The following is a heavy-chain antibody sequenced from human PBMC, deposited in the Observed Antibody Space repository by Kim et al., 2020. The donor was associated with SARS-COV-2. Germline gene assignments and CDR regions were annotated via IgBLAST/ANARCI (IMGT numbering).Heavy chain of an antibody. J-gene: IGHJ5*02. Sequence: ASVKVSCKASGYTFTSSHIKWVRQAPGQGLEWMGVINPSGGSTTYAQKLQGRVIMTRDTSTGTVYMELSSLRSEDTALYYCARGTWGGGGWGYGSGQYNRFDPWGQGTLVTVSS. CDR1: GYTFTSSH. CDR2: INPSGGST. CDR3: ARGTWGGGGWGYGSGQYNRFDP. D-gene: IGHD3-10*01. V-gene: IGHV1-46*03.